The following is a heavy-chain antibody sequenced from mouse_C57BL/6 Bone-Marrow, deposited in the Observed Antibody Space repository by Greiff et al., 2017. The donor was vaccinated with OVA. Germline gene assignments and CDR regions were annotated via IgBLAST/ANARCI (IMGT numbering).Heavy chain of an antibody. CDR1: GYTFTSYW. J-gene: IGHJ4*01. Sequence: VQLQQSGAALVKPGASVKMSCKASGYTFTSYWITWVKQRPGQGLEWIGDIYPGSGSTNYNEKFKSKATLTVDTSSSTAYMQLSSLTSEDSAVYYCARRAPYYSNPRYAMDYWGQGTSVTVSS. CDR3: ARRAPYYSNPRYAMDY. D-gene: IGHD2-5*01. CDR2: IYPGSGST. V-gene: IGHV1-55*01.